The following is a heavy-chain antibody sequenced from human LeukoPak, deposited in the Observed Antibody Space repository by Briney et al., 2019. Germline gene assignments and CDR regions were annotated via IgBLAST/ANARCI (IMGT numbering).Heavy chain of an antibody. Sequence: PSQTLSLTCTVSGGSISSGSHYLNWIRQPAGKGLEWIGYIYYIGRTNYNPSLKSRVTISVDTSKNQFSLKLSSVTAADTAVYYCFAAAGQWGHGYWGQGTLVTVSS. D-gene: IGHD6-13*01. CDR3: FAAAGQWGHGY. V-gene: IGHV4-61*09. CDR2: IYYIGRT. J-gene: IGHJ4*02. CDR1: GGSISSGSHY.